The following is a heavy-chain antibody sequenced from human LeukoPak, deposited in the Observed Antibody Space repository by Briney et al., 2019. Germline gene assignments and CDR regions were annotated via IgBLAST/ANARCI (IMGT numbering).Heavy chain of an antibody. CDR2: IYHDGKS. Sequence: SETLSLTCTVSGGSVRSYYWTWLRQSAGKGLEWIGRIYHDGKSDSSLSLKSRVIMSIDTSKNQFSLNLHSVTAADTAVYYCARDPGGSYSTTRGDWFDPWGQGVLVTVSS. V-gene: IGHV4-4*07. J-gene: IGHJ5*02. D-gene: IGHD1-1*01. CDR1: GGSVRSYY. CDR3: ARDPGGSYSTTRGDWFDP.